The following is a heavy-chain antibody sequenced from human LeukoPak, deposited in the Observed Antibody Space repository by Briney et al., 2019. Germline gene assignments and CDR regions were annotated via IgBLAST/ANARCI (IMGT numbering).Heavy chain of an antibody. V-gene: IGHV4-59*08. Sequence: AETLSLTCSVSGGSVSSNYWAWLRQPPGKGPEWIGYIYHSGYAKYNPSFKRRVTMSVDTSKSQFSLQFTSVTAADTAVYYCARHNIASDGARLFDFWGRGTLVAVSS. CDR2: IYHSGYA. D-gene: IGHD4-17*01. J-gene: IGHJ4*02. CDR3: ARHNIASDGARLFDF. CDR1: GGSVSSNY.